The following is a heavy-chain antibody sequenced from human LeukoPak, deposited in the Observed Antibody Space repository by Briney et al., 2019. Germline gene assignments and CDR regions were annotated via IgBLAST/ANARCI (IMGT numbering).Heavy chain of an antibody. CDR2: FDPEDGET. D-gene: IGHD6-19*01. CDR1: GYTLTELS. J-gene: IGHJ4*02. V-gene: IGHV1-24*01. Sequence: ASVKVSRKVSGYTLTELSMHWVRQAPGKGLEWMGGFDPEDGETIYAQKFQGRVTMTEDTSTDTAYMELSSLRSEDTAVYYCATVAGILGYFDYWGQGTLVTVSS. CDR3: ATVAGILGYFDY.